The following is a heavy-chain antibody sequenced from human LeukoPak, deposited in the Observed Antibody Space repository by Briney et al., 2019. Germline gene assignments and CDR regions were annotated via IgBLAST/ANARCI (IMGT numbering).Heavy chain of an antibody. CDR2: IKQDGSEK. J-gene: IGHJ4*02. V-gene: IGHV3-7*03. CDR1: GFTFSSYW. Sequence: PGGSLRLSCAASGFTFSSYWMSWVRQAPGKGLEWVANIKQDGSEKYYVDSVKGRFTISRDNVKNSLYLQMNSLRAEDTAVYYCARETRAYSSSWFLDYWGQGTLVTVSS. CDR3: ARETRAYSSSWFLDY. D-gene: IGHD6-13*01.